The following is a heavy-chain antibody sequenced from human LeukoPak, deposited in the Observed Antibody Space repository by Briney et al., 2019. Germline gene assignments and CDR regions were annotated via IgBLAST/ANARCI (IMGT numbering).Heavy chain of an antibody. CDR1: GFTFSSYE. CDR2: VSGGGGST. J-gene: IGHJ4*02. V-gene: IGHV3-23*01. CDR3: AKRYSSGWPLDY. Sequence: GGSLRLSCAASGFTFSSYEMNWVRQAPGQGLEWVSGVSGGGGSTFYADSVKGRFTISRDNSKNTLYLQINSLRAEDTAVYYCAKRYSSGWPLDYWGQGTLVTVSS. D-gene: IGHD6-19*01.